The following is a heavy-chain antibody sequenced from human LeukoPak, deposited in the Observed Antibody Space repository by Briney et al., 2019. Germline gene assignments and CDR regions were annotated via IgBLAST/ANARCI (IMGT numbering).Heavy chain of an antibody. J-gene: IGHJ4*02. V-gene: IGHV1-24*01. Sequence: GASVKVSCKVSGYTLTELSMHWVRQAPGKGLEWVGGFDPEDGETIYAQKFQGRVTMTEDTSTDTAYMELSSLRSEDTAVYYCATIISPGGYFDYWGQGTLVTVSS. CDR1: GYTLTELS. CDR3: ATIISPGGYFDY. D-gene: IGHD1-14*01. CDR2: FDPEDGET.